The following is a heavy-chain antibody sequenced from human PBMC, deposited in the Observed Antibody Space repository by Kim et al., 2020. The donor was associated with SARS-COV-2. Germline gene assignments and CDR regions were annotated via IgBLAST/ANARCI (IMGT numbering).Heavy chain of an antibody. J-gene: IGHJ2*01. CDR3: AKHPSYYYGSGSYRVWYFAL. V-gene: IGHV3-23*01. CDR2: ISGSGGST. Sequence: GGSLRLSCAASGFTFSSYAMSWVRQSPGTGLEWVSAISGSGGSTYYADSVKGRFAISRDSSKNTLYRQMNTLRAEDTAVYYCAKHPSYYYGSGSYRVWYFALWGRGTLVTVSS. D-gene: IGHD3-10*01. CDR1: GFTFSSYA.